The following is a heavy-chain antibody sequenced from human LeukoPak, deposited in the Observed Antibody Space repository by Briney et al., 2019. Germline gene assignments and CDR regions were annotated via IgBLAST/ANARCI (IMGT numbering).Heavy chain of an antibody. CDR1: GFTVSSNY. V-gene: IGHV3-53*01. J-gene: IGHJ6*02. CDR3: ASDQGRGQQLAGYGMDV. D-gene: IGHD6-13*01. Sequence: GSLRLSCAASGFTVSSNYMSWVRQAPGKGLEWVSVIYSGGSTYYADSVKGRFTIFRDNSKNTLYLQMNSLRAEDTAVYYCASDQGRGQQLAGYGMDVWGQGTTVTVSS. CDR2: IYSGGST.